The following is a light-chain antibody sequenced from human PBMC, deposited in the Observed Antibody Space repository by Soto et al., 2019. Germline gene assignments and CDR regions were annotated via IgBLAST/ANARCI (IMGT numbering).Light chain of an antibody. CDR3: QQYGSSPLT. CDR2: DTS. CDR1: QSVSSNS. Sequence: EIVLTQSPATLSLSPGERATVPCGASQSVSSNSLAWYQQKPGLAPRLLIYDTSTRATGIPDRFNSGGSGTDFTLTISRLEPEDFAVYYCQQYGSSPLTFGGGTKVEI. J-gene: IGKJ4*01. V-gene: IGKV3D-20*01.